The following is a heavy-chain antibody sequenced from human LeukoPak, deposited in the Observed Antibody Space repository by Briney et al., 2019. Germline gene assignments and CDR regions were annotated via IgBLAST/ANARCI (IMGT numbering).Heavy chain of an antibody. CDR2: IIPIFGTA. J-gene: IGHJ5*02. V-gene: IGHV1-69*05. D-gene: IGHD3-3*01. Sequence: SVKVSCKASGGTFSSYAISWGRQAPGQGLEWMGRIIPIFGTANYAQKFQGRVTITTDESTSTAYMELSSLRSEDTAVYYCARESYYDFGTGYNWFDPWGQGTLVTVSS. CDR3: ARESYYDFGTGYNWFDP. CDR1: GGTFSSYA.